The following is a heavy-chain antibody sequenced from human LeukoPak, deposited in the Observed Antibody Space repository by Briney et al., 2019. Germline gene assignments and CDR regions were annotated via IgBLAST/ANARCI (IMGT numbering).Heavy chain of an antibody. CDR3: ARGAGFAEPLPEY. D-gene: IGHD1-14*01. CDR1: GGTFSSDG. Sequence: SVKVSCKASGGTFSSDGIGWVRQAPGQGLEWMGGIIPILGIGNYAQKFQDRVTITADESTSTAYMELSSLRSEDTAVYYCARGAGFAEPLPEYWGQGTLLTVSS. CDR2: IIPILGIG. V-gene: IGHV1-69*10. J-gene: IGHJ4*02.